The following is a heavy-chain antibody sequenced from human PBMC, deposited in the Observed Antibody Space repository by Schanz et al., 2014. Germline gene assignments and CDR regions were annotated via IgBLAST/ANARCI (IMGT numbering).Heavy chain of an antibody. CDR2: INTGSGDT. J-gene: IGHJ4*02. CDR3: ARGIGGYGANNYFDY. V-gene: IGHV1-3*04. D-gene: IGHD5-12*01. CDR1: EYSFTSYS. Sequence: QVHLVQSGAEVKRPGASVKVSCKASEYSFTSYSMHWVRQAPGQRLEWMGWINTGSGDTKYSQNFQGRVTITRDTAASTAYMELSRLRSEDTAVYSCARGIGGYGANNYFDYWGQGTLVTVSS.